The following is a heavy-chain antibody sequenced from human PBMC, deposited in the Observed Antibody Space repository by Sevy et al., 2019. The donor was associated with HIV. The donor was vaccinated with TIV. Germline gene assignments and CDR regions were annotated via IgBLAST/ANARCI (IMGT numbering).Heavy chain of an antibody. D-gene: IGHD3-22*01. J-gene: IGHJ4*02. Sequence: ASVKVSCKVSGYTLTELSMHWVRQAPGKGLEWMGGFDPEDGETIYATKFQGRVTMTEDKSTDTAYMELRSLRSEDTAVYYCATGPDYYDSSGPIEGGLFDYWGQGTLVTVSS. CDR3: ATGPDYYDSSGPIEGGLFDY. CDR1: GYTLTELS. CDR2: FDPEDGET. V-gene: IGHV1-24*01.